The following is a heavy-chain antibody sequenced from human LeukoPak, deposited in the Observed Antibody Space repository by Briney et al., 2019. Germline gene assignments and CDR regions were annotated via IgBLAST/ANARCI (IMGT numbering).Heavy chain of an antibody. V-gene: IGHV3-23*01. CDR2: ISGSGGST. J-gene: IGHJ4*02. CDR3: AKADSSGYLFDY. CDR1: GFTLSSYA. Sequence: PGGSLRLSCAASGFTLSSYAMRWVRQALGKGLEWVSAISGSGGSTYYADSVKGRFTISRDNSKNTLYLQMNSLRAEDTAVYYCAKADSSGYLFDYWGQGTLVTVSS. D-gene: IGHD3-22*01.